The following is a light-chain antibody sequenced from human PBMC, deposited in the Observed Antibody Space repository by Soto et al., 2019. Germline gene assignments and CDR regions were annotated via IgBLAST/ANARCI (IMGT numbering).Light chain of an antibody. CDR3: ISYTSDDVRYV. CDR1: NSDVGLYDF. CDR2: EVS. Sequence: QSALTQPDSVSGTPGQSITISCTGSNSDVGLYDFVSWYQHHPGRAPKLIVSEVSHRPSGISNRFSGSKSGNTASLTISGLQSEDEADYYCISYTSDDVRYVFGTGTKVTVL. V-gene: IGLV2-14*01. J-gene: IGLJ1*01.